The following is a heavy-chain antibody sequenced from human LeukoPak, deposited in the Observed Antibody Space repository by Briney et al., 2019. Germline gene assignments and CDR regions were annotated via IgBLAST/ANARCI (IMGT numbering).Heavy chain of an antibody. D-gene: IGHD3-10*01. V-gene: IGHV3-48*03. CDR3: ASFNFGSGSHDH. CDR2: ISSSGSTI. J-gene: IGHJ4*02. Sequence: PGGSLRLSCAASGFTFSSYEMNWVRQAPGKGLEWVSYISSSGSTIYYADSVKGRFTISRDNAKKSLYLQMDSLRAEDTAVFYCASFNFGSGSHDHWGQGTLVSVSS. CDR1: GFTFSSYE.